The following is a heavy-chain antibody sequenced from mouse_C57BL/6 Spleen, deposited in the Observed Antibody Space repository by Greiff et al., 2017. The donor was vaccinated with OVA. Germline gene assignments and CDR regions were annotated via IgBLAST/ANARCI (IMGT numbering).Heavy chain of an antibody. D-gene: IGHD3-1*01. CDR3: ARARGDLAMDY. CDR2: ISSGSSTI. CDR1: GFTFSDYG. J-gene: IGHJ4*01. Sequence: EVMLVESGGGLVKPGGSLKLSCAASGFTFSDYGMHWVRQAPEKGLEWVAYISSGSSTIYYADTVKGRFTISRDNAKNTLFLQMTSLRSEDTAMYYCARARGDLAMDYWGQGTSVTVSS. V-gene: IGHV5-17*01.